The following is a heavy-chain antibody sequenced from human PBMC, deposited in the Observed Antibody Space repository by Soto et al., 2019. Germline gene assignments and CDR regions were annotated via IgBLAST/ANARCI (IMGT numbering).Heavy chain of an antibody. Sequence: ASVKVSCKVSGYTLTELSMQWVRQAPGKGLEWMGGFDPEDGEEMYAQKFQGRVTMTEDTSTDAAYMELSGLRSDDTGVYYCAHDIPLRLWGQGTLVTVSS. CDR1: GYTLTELS. CDR3: AHDIPLRL. V-gene: IGHV1-24*01. J-gene: IGHJ4*02. D-gene: IGHD3-9*01. CDR2: FDPEDGEE.